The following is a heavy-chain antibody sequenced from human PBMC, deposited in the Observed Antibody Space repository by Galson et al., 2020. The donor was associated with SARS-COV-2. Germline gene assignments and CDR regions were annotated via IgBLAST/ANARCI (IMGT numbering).Heavy chain of an antibody. Sequence: TGGSLRLSCAASGFTFSSYGMHWVRQPPGKGLEWVAVISYVGSNKYYAASVKGRFTISRDNSKNTLYLQMNSLRAEDTAVYYCAKPLYSYGYSSPGYFDYWGQGTLVTVSS. J-gene: IGHJ4*02. D-gene: IGHD5-18*01. CDR3: AKPLYSYGYSSPGYFDY. CDR1: GFTFSSYG. V-gene: IGHV3-30*18. CDR2: ISYVGSNK.